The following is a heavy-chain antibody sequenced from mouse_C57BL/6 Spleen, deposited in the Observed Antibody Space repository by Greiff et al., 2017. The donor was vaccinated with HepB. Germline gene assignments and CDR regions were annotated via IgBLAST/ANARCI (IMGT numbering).Heavy chain of an antibody. Sequence: QVQLQQPGAELVRPGSSVKLSCKASGYTFTSYWMHWVKQRPIQGLEWIGNIDPSDSDTHYNQKFKDKATLTVDKSSSTAYMQLSSLTSEDSAVYYCTSRGDGYSDIDYWGQGTTLTVSS. V-gene: IGHV1-52*01. J-gene: IGHJ2*01. D-gene: IGHD2-3*01. CDR3: TSRGDGYSDIDY. CDR2: IDPSDSDT. CDR1: GYTFTSYW.